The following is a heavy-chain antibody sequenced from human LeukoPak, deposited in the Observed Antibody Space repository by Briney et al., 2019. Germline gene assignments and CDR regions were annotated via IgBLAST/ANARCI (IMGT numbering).Heavy chain of an antibody. CDR2: INSRGTNI. CDR1: GFSFSDHY. Sequence: GGSLRLSCAASGFSFSDHYMTWIRQAPGRGLEWVSYINSRGTNIYYADSVKGRFTVSRDNARNSLYLQMSSLRAEDTAVYYCAKTQDSWIGELINYYYYMDVWGQGTAVTVSS. J-gene: IGHJ6*03. V-gene: IGHV3-11*01. CDR3: AKTQDSWIGELINYYYYMDV. D-gene: IGHD3-10*01.